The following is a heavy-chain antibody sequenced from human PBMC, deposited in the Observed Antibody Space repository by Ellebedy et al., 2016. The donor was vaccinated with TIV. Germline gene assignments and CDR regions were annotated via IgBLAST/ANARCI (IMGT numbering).Heavy chain of an antibody. CDR3: AKTGRSSLPEGWFDP. V-gene: IGHV3-23*01. Sequence: GESLKISXAASGFTFSSYAMSWVRQAPGKGLEWVSAISGSGGSTYYADSVKGRFTISRDNSKNTLYLQMNSLRAEDTAVYYCAKTGRSSLPEGWFDPWGQGTLVTVSS. CDR2: ISGSGGST. CDR1: GFTFSSYA. D-gene: IGHD2-2*01. J-gene: IGHJ5*02.